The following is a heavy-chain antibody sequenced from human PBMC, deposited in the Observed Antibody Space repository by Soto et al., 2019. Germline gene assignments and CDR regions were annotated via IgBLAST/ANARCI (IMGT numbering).Heavy chain of an antibody. Sequence: SETLSLTCAVYGGSFSGYYWSWIRQPPGKGLEWIGEINHSGSTNYNPSLKSRVTISVDTSKNQFSLKLSSVTAADTAVYYCARAGRYYYGSGSYYHYGGQGTLVTVSS. D-gene: IGHD3-10*01. V-gene: IGHV4-34*01. CDR1: GGSFSGYY. CDR3: ARAGRYYYGSGSYYHY. J-gene: IGHJ4*02. CDR2: INHSGST.